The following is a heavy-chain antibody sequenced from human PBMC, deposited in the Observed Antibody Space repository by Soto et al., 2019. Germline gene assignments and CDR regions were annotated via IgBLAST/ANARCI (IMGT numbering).Heavy chain of an antibody. CDR2: ISASTRNT. CDR3: VRCYCSVGSCYACWHFDL. J-gene: IGHJ2*01. CDR1: GYTFSDYA. Sequence: QVQLVQSGGEVNKPGASVKVSCQASGYTFSDYAISWVRQAPGQGLEWIGWISASTRNTDQAQNFQGRGIMTLTTSTNTAYMELRSLRSDDTAVYYCVRCYCSVGSCYACWHFDLWGRGTLVTVSS. D-gene: IGHD2-15*01. V-gene: IGHV1-18*01.